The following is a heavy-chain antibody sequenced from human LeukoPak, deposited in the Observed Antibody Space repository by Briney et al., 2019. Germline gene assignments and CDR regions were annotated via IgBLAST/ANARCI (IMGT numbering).Heavy chain of an antibody. Sequence: ASVKVSCKASGYTFTSYGISWVRQAPGQGLEWMGWISAYNGNTNYAQKFQGRVTITADKSTSTAYMELSSLRSEDTAVYYCARGGYYDSSGSLYYFDYWGQGTLVTVSS. CDR3: ARGGYYDSSGSLYYFDY. CDR1: GYTFTSYG. V-gene: IGHV1-18*01. CDR2: ISAYNGNT. J-gene: IGHJ4*02. D-gene: IGHD3-22*01.